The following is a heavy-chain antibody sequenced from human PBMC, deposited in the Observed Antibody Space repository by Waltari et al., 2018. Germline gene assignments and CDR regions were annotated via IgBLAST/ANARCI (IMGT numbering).Heavy chain of an antibody. CDR1: GYTFTSYA. J-gene: IGHJ6*02. CDR3: ARTYYDFWSGSTGYYYGMDV. D-gene: IGHD3-3*01. Sequence: QVQLVQSGAEVKKPGASVKVSCKASGYTFTSYAMHWERQAPGQRLEWMGWINAGNGNTKYSQKFQGRVTITRDTSASTAYMELSSLRSEDTAVYYCARTYYDFWSGSTGYYYGMDVWGQGTTVTVSS. V-gene: IGHV1-3*01. CDR2: INAGNGNT.